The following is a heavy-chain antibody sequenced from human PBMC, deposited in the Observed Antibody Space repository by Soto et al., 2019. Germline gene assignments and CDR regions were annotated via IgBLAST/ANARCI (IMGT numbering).Heavy chain of an antibody. V-gene: IGHV1-46*01. D-gene: IGHD2-15*01. J-gene: IGHJ6*02. Sequence: ASVKVSCKASGYTFTSYYMHWVRQAPGQGLEWMGIFNPSGGSTSYAQKFQGRVTMTRDTSTSTVYMELSSLRSEDTAVYYCAREDIVVVVAATGSNRYYYYGMDVWGQGTTVTVS. CDR3: AREDIVVVVAATGSNRYYYYGMDV. CDR1: GYTFTSYY. CDR2: FNPSGGST.